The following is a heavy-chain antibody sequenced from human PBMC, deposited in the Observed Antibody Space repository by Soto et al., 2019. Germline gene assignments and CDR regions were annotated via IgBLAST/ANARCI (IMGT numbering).Heavy chain of an antibody. Sequence: QVQLVESGGGVVQPGRSLRLSCVASGFIFGSYGMHWVRQAPGDGLEWVAVISYDGTNKYYADSVKGRFTISRDNSKNTLWLQMNSLRAEDTAVYYCAHVPRYTVTPPDDYWGQGPLVTVSS. V-gene: IGHV3-30*03. CDR3: AHVPRYTVTPPDDY. CDR2: ISYDGTNK. D-gene: IGHD4-17*01. CDR1: GFIFGSYG. J-gene: IGHJ4*02.